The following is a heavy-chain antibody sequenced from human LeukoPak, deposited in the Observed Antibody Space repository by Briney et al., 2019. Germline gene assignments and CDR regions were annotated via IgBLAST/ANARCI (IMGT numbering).Heavy chain of an antibody. J-gene: IGHJ5*02. Sequence: PSETLSLTCTVSGGSISSYYWSWIRQPPGKGLEWIGYIYYGGSTNYNPSLKSRVTISVDTSKNQFSLKLSSVTAADTAVYYCARRIDSSGWSNWFDPWGQGTLVTVSS. D-gene: IGHD6-19*01. CDR2: IYYGGST. CDR3: ARRIDSSGWSNWFDP. V-gene: IGHV4-59*08. CDR1: GGSISSYY.